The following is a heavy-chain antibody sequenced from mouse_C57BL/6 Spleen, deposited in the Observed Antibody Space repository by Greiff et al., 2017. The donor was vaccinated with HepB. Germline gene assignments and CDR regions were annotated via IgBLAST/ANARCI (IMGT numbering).Heavy chain of an antibody. J-gene: IGHJ2*01. V-gene: IGHV1-54*01. CDR2: INPGSGGT. CDR3: ARSVYDYEGGYYFDY. Sequence: VQLQESGAELVRPGTSVKVSCKASGYAFTNYLIEWVKQRPGQGLEWIGVINPGSGGTNYNEKFKGKATLTADKSSSTAYMQLSSLTSEDSAVYFCARSVYDYEGGYYFDYWGQGTTLTVSS. CDR1: GYAFTNYL. D-gene: IGHD2-4*01.